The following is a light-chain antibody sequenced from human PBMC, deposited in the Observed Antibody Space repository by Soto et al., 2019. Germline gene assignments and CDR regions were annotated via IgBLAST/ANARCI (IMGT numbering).Light chain of an antibody. V-gene: IGKV3D-15*01. CDR2: GAS. CDR1: QSVSSN. CDR3: QEYKNWRIT. J-gene: IGKJ5*01. Sequence: EIVMTQSPATLSVSPGERATLSCRASQSVSSNFAWYQQKPGQAPRLLIYGASTMATGIPARFRVSGSGTEFTLTISSLQSEDFEVYYCQEYKNWRITFGRGTRLYIK.